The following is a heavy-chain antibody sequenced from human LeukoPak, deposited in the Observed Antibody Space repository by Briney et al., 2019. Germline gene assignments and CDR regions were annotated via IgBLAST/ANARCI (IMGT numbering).Heavy chain of an antibody. V-gene: IGHV3-23*01. J-gene: IGHJ4*02. Sequence: GGSLRLSCAASGFTFSSYAMSWVRQAPGKGLEWVSVISGSGDSTHYADSVKGRFTISRDNSKNTLYLQMSGLRVEDTAVYYCAKELVSRSSLTFDSWGQGALVTVSS. CDR3: AKELVSRSSLTFDS. D-gene: IGHD6-13*01. CDR1: GFTFSSYA. CDR2: ISGSGDST.